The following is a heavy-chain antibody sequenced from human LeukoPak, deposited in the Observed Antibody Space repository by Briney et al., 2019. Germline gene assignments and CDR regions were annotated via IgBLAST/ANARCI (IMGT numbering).Heavy chain of an antibody. V-gene: IGHV3-64*01. J-gene: IGHJ4*02. CDR1: GFSFSAYI. CDR2: ISSDGSST. CDR3: SRRYGAHSGWAGSHDS. Sequence: GGSLRLSCVASGFSFSAYIMHWGRQAPAEGLEYVSAISSDGSSTFYPNSVKGRFTISRDNSKSRLYLQMGSLRAAATAVYYFSRRYGAHSGWAGSHDSCGQGDLVTVSS. D-gene: IGHD6-19*01.